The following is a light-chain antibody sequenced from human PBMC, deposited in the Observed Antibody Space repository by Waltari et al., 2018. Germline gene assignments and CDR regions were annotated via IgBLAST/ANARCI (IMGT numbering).Light chain of an antibody. J-gene: IGLJ3*02. Sequence: QSVLTQSPSTSGTPGQKVTISCSGSSSNIGSNTVNWYQQLPGTAPKLLIYGNNRRPPGVPDRFSGSKSGTSASLAISGLQSEDEADYYCAAWDDSLIGPVFGVGTKLTVL. CDR3: AAWDDSLIGPV. V-gene: IGLV1-44*01. CDR2: GNN. CDR1: SSNIGSNT.